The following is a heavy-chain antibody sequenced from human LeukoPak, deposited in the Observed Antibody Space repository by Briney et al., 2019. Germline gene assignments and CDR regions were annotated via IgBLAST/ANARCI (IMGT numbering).Heavy chain of an antibody. CDR1: GGSISSYY. V-gene: IGHV4-34*01. CDR3: ARGRVTDGGTSNY. J-gene: IGHJ4*02. Sequence: SETLSLTCTVSGGSISSYYWSWIRQPPGKGLEWIGEINHSGSTNYNPSLKSRVTISVDTSKNQFSLKLSSVTAADTAVYYCARGRVTDGGTSNYWGQGTLVTVSS. D-gene: IGHD4-23*01. CDR2: INHSGST.